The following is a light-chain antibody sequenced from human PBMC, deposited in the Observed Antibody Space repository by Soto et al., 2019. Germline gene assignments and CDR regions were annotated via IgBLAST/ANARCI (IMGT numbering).Light chain of an antibody. CDR1: QSVSSSY. V-gene: IGKV3-20*01. CDR3: QQYGSSFFALT. Sequence: EIVLTQSPGTLSSSPGERATLSCRASQSVSSSYLAWYQQKPGQAPRLLIYGASSRATGIPDRFSGSGSGTDFTLTISRLEPEDFAVYYCQQYGSSFFALTFGGGTKVEIK. J-gene: IGKJ4*01. CDR2: GAS.